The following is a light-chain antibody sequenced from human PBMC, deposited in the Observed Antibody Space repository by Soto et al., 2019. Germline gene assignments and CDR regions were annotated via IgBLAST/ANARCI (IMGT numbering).Light chain of an antibody. V-gene: IGKV3-11*01. Sequence: EIVLTQSPATLSLSPGERATLSCRASQNINSYLAWYQQKPGQAPTLLIYATSNRATGIPARFSGSGSGTDFTLSVSSLEPEDFAVYYCQQRSSWPFTFGPGTKVDIK. CDR3: QQRSSWPFT. CDR2: ATS. J-gene: IGKJ3*01. CDR1: QNINSY.